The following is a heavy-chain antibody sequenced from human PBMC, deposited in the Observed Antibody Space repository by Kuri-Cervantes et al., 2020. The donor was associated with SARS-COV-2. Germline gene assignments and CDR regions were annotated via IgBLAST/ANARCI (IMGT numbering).Heavy chain of an antibody. J-gene: IGHJ4*02. CDR3: GRQASDWHIDY. V-gene: IGHV4-39*01. D-gene: IGHD3-9*01. CDR1: GGSISSSGHY. CDR2: IYFSGST. Sequence: GSLRLSCSVSGGSISSSGHYWGWVRQPPGKGLEWIGSIYFSGSTYYTPSLKSRVTISVDTSKNQFSLKLTSVTATDTAVYYCGRQASDWHIDYWGQGTLVTDSS.